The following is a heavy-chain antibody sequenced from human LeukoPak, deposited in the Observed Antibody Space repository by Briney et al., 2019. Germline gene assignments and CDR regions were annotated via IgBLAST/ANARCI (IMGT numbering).Heavy chain of an antibody. J-gene: IGHJ4*02. Sequence: PGGSLRLSCAASGFTFSSYAMSWVRQAPGKGLEWVSAISGSGGSTYYADSVKGRFTISRDNSKNTLYLQMNSLRAEDTAVYHCAKDRKMTTVTCFDYWGQGTLVTVSS. D-gene: IGHD4-17*01. CDR3: AKDRKMTTVTCFDY. CDR1: GFTFSSYA. V-gene: IGHV3-23*01. CDR2: ISGSGGST.